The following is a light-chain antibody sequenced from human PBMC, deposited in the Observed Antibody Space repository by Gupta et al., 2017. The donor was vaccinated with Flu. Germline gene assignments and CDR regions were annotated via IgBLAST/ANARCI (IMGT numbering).Light chain of an antibody. V-gene: IGLV1-40*01. CDR3: QSYDSSLSGYWV. CDR2: GNN. J-gene: IGLJ3*02. CDR1: PSNIGAGYD. Sequence: QSVLTQPPSVSGVPGQRVTISCTGSPSNIGAGYDVHWYQQLPGTAPNLLIFGNNNRPAGVPDRFSGSKSGTSASLAITGLQAADEADYYCQSYDSSLSGYWVFGGGTKLTVL.